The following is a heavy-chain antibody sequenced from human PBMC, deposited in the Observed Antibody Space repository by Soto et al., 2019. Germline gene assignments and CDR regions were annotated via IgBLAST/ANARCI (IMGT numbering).Heavy chain of an antibody. Sequence: QVQLVQSGAEVKKPGASVKVSCKASGYTFTNFGISWVRQAPGQGLEWMGWISAYNGNTNYAQKFQGRVTMTTDTYTRTAYMEVRSLGFDDTAVYYCAGGGTPIDYWGQGTLVTVSS. CDR2: ISAYNGNT. CDR1: GYTFTNFG. V-gene: IGHV1-18*01. J-gene: IGHJ4*02. D-gene: IGHD3-16*01. CDR3: AGGGTPIDY.